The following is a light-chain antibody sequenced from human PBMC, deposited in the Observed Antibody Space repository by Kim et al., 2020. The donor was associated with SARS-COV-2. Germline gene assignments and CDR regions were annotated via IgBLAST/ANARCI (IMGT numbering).Light chain of an antibody. Sequence: VPPGQTARITCSGDVLAKKYARWFQQKPGQAPVLVIYKDSERPSGIPERFSGSSSGTTVTLTISGAQVEDEADYYCYSAADNNQWVFGGGTKLTVL. CDR1: VLAKKY. CDR2: KDS. CDR3: YSAADNNQWV. V-gene: IGLV3-27*01. J-gene: IGLJ3*02.